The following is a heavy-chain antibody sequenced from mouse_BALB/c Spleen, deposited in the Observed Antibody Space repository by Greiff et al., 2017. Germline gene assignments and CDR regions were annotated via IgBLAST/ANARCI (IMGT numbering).Heavy chain of an antibody. CDR3: ARWDYGAGHFDV. CDR2: IDPANGNT. J-gene: IGHJ1*01. Sequence: EVKLMESGAELVKPGASVKLSCTASGFNIKDTYMHWVKQRPEQGLEWIGRIDPANGNTKYDPKFQGKATITADTSSNTAYLQLSSLTSEDTAVYYCARWDYGAGHFDVWGAGTTVTVSS. V-gene: IGHV14-3*02. CDR1: GFNIKDTY. D-gene: IGHD2-4*01.